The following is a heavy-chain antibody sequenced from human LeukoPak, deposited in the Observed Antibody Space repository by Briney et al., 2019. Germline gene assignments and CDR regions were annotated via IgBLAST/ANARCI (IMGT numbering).Heavy chain of an antibody. CDR3: AKDLGKVIAAAGTSGFDS. Sequence: GGTLRLSCAASRFNFDVYTMHWVRQIPGRSLKWVSLINWDGGSTFYADSVKGRFTISRDTRKNFLYLQMISLRTEYTALYYCAKDLGKVIAAAGTSGFDSWGRGTLVTVST. J-gene: IGHJ4*01. D-gene: IGHD6-13*01. V-gene: IGHV3-43*01. CDR1: RFNFDVYT. CDR2: INWDGGST.